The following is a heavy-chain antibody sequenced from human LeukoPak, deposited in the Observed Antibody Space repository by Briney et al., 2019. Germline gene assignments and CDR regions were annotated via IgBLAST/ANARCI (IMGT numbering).Heavy chain of an antibody. CDR3: ARAQRGSPVIY. CDR1: GGSFSGYY. D-gene: IGHD2/OR15-2a*01. V-gene: IGHV4-34*01. Sequence: SETLSLTCSVYGGSFSGYYWSWIRQPPGKGLEWIGEINHSGSTNYNPSLKSRVTISVDTSKNQFSLKLSSVTAADTAVYYCARAQRGSPVIYWGQGTLVTVSS. J-gene: IGHJ4*02. CDR2: INHSGST.